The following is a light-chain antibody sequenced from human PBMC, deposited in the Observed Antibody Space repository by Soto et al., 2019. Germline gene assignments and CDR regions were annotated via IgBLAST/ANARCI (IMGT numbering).Light chain of an antibody. V-gene: IGKV3-11*01. Sequence: EIVLTQSPATLSLSPEERATLSCRASQSVSSYLAWYQQKPGQAPRLLIYDASNRATGIPARFSGSGSGTDFTLTISSLEPEDVAFYYCQQRNNWPLTVGGGTKVEL. CDR2: DAS. CDR1: QSVSSY. CDR3: QQRNNWPLT. J-gene: IGKJ4*01.